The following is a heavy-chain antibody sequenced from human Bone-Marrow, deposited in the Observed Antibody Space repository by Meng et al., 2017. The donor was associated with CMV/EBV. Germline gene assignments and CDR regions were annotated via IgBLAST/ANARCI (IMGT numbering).Heavy chain of an antibody. J-gene: IGHJ4*02. CDR2: KSYERSNK. V-gene: IGHV3-30*04. D-gene: IGHD3-22*01. CDR3: ARDITYYYDSSGYYSMYY. Sequence: TFSCCAIPWVHQAPGKGLEWVAVKSYERSNKYYADTVKGRFTISRDNSKNTLYLQMNSLRAEDTAVYYCARDITYYYDSSGYYSMYYWGQGALVTVSS. CDR1: TFSCCA.